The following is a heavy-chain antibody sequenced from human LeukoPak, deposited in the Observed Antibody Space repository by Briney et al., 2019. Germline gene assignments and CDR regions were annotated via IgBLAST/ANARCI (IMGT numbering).Heavy chain of an antibody. D-gene: IGHD3-22*01. J-gene: IGHJ6*03. CDR3: ARGRRYDSSGYYYSSYYYYYYMDV. V-gene: IGHV1-69*06. CDR2: IIPIFGTA. CDR1: GGTFSSYA. Sequence: SVKVSCKSSGGTFSSYAISWVRQAPGQGLEWMGGIIPIFGTANYAQKFQGRVTITADKSTSTAYMELSSLRSEDTAVYYCARGRRYDSSGYYYSSYYYYYYMDVWGKGTTVTVSS.